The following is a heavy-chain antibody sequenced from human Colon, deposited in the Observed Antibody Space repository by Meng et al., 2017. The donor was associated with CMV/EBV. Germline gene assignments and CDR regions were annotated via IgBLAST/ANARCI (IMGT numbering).Heavy chain of an antibody. CDR2: TKQDGTES. J-gene: IGHJ4*02. V-gene: IGHV3-7*03. CDR3: AKMIFDIVPTKVLGYFDY. CDR1: GHTFTTYW. Sequence: GGSLRLSCVVSGHTFTTYWMTWVRQAPGKGLEWVANTKQDGTESYYADSVKGRFIISRDNRNASLFLQMNSLRVEDTAVYYCAKMIFDIVPTKVLGYFDYWGQGTLVTVSS. D-gene: IGHD5-12*01.